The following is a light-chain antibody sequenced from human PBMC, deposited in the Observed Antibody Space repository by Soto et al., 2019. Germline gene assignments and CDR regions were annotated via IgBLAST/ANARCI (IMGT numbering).Light chain of an antibody. J-gene: IGKJ2*01. V-gene: IGKV3-20*01. CDR3: QQHTSSPHRYT. CDR2: GAS. CDR1: QSVSSRY. Sequence: EIVLTQSPGTLSLSPGERATLSCRASQSVSSRYFCWYQQKGGQAPILLISGASSRATGIPDRFSGSGSGTDFALTISRLAPEDSAVYYCQQHTSSPHRYTFGQRTRLEIK.